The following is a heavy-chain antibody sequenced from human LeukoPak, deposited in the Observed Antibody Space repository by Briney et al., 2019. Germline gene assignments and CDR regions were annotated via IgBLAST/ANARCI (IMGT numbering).Heavy chain of an antibody. CDR2: IYHSGST. Sequence: SETLSLTCTVSGYSISSGYYWCWIRQPPGKGLEWIGSIYHSGSTDYNPSLKSRVAISVDTSKNQCSLKLSSVTAADTAVYSCARALSLYYGSGSYYNPHYYYYYMDVWGKGTTVTISS. D-gene: IGHD3-10*01. CDR3: ARALSLYYGSGSYYNPHYYYYYMDV. CDR1: GYSISSGYY. J-gene: IGHJ6*03. V-gene: IGHV4-38-2*02.